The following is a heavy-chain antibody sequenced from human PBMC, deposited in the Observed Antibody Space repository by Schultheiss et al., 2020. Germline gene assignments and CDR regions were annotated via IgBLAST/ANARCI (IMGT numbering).Heavy chain of an antibody. Sequence: GESLKISCAASGFTFSSYGMHWVRQAPGKGLEWVAFIRYDGSNKYYADSVKGRFTISRDNSKNTLYLQMNSLRAEDTAVYYCARGGGNYYSAAYWGQGTLVTVSS. CDR3: ARGGGNYYSAAY. J-gene: IGHJ4*02. CDR2: IRYDGSNK. V-gene: IGHV3-30*02. D-gene: IGHD1-26*01. CDR1: GFTFSSYG.